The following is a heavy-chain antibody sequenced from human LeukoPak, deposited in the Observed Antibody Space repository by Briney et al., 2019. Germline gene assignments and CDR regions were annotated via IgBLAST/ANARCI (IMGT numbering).Heavy chain of an antibody. CDR3: ARAHGDGDPYYYYGMDV. J-gene: IGHJ6*04. Sequence: AASVKVSCKASGYTFTGYYMHWVRRAPGQGLEWMGWINPNSGGTNYAQKFQGWVTMTRDTSISTAYMELSRLRSDDTAVYYCARAHGDGDPYYYYGMDVWGKGTTVTVSS. CDR1: GYTFTGYY. D-gene: IGHD4-17*01. V-gene: IGHV1-2*04. CDR2: INPNSGGT.